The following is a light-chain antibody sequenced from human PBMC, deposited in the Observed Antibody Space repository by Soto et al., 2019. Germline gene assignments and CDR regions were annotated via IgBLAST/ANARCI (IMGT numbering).Light chain of an antibody. J-gene: IGKJ4*01. Sequence: DIVLTQSPATLSLSPGERATLFCRASQTVTNTLAWYQQKPGQAPRLLIYDASNRATGIPARFTGSGSGTDFTLTINSLEPEDFAVYYCQQRSAWPLTFGGGTKVDIK. V-gene: IGKV3-11*01. CDR3: QQRSAWPLT. CDR1: QTVTNT. CDR2: DAS.